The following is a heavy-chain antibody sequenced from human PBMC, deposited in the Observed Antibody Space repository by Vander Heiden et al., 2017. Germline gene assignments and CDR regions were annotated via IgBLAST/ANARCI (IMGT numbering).Heavy chain of an antibody. J-gene: IGHJ5*02. CDR1: GLPFTASA. Sequence: EVQLVESGGGLVQPGGSLKLSCAASGLPFTASAILWIRQPSGKGLEWVGRTGTKDQSYATSYAASVKGRFTISRDHSDNTAYLQMISLTTEDTAVYYCTRDAGTYNWLDPWGQGTLVTVSS. CDR3: TRDAGTYNWLDP. CDR2: TGTKDQSYAT. V-gene: IGHV3-73*02.